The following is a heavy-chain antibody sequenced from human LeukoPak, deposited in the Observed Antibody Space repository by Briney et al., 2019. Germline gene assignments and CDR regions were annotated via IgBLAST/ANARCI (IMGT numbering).Heavy chain of an antibody. CDR2: ISTYNGNT. CDR3: ARDGWGSHYDFWSGRGAFDI. D-gene: IGHD3-3*01. CDR1: GYTFTGYY. Sequence: GASVKVSCKASGYTFTGYYMHWVRQAPGQGLEWVGWISTYNGNTNYAQKLQGRVTMSTDTSTTTAYMELRSLRSDDTAVYYCARDGWGSHYDFWSGRGAFDIWGQGTMVTVSS. V-gene: IGHV1-18*04. J-gene: IGHJ3*02.